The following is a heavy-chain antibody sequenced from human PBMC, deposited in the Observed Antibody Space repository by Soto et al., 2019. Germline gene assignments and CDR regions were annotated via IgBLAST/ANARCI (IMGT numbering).Heavy chain of an antibody. CDR1: GFTFSNAW. CDR2: IKSKTDGGTT. D-gene: IGHD3-22*01. J-gene: IGHJ4*01. V-gene: IGHV3-15*07. CDR3: TSDSYIGIVIVRFDY. Sequence: GGSLRLSCAASGFTFSNAWINWVGQAPGKGLEWVGRIKSKTDGGTTDFAAPVKGRFAISRDDSKNMVYLQMNSLKTEDTAVYYFTSDSYIGIVIVRFDYWGHGTLVTVSS.